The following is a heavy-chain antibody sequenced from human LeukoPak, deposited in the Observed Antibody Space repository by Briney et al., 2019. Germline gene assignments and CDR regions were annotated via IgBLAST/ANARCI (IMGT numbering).Heavy chain of an antibody. CDR3: ARAPPYYDILTSYYPNWFDP. D-gene: IGHD3-9*01. CDR1: GYSISSGYY. Sequence: SETLSLTCAVSGYSISSGYYWGWIRQPPGKGLEWIGSIYHSGSTYYNPSLKSRVTISVDTSKNQFSLKLSSVTAADTAVYYCARAPPYYDILTSYYPNWFDPWGQGTLVTVSS. J-gene: IGHJ5*02. V-gene: IGHV4-38-2*01. CDR2: IYHSGST.